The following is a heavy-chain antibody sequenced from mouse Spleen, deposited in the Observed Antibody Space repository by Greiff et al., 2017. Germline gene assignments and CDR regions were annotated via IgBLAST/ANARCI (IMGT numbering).Heavy chain of an antibody. CDR3: ARFYDGYYGGLFAY. CDR1: GYTFTSYW. D-gene: IGHD2-3*01. V-gene: IGHV1-55*01. Sequence: QVQLQQSGAELVKPGASVKMSCKASGYTFTSYWITWVKQRPGQGLEWIGDIYPGSGSTNYNEKFKSKATLTVDTSSSTAYMQLSSLTSEDSAVYYCARFYDGYYGGLFAYWGQGTLVTVSA. J-gene: IGHJ3*01. CDR2: IYPGSGST.